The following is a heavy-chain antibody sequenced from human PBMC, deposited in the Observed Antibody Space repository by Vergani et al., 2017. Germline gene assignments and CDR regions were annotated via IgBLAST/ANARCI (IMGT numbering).Heavy chain of an antibody. CDR3: ARGDYGILTGYRY. Sequence: QIQLVQSAAEVKKPGAALNVSCKASGYTFRNKDISWLRQAPGQGLEWMGSISPHTGRTNTAQQFQDRVIMTRDTSTSTVYMELSSLRSEDTAIYYCARGDYGILTGYRYWGQGTLVTVSA. V-gene: IGHV1-18*01. CDR1: GYTFRNKD. J-gene: IGHJ4*02. D-gene: IGHD3-9*01. CDR2: ISPHTGRT.